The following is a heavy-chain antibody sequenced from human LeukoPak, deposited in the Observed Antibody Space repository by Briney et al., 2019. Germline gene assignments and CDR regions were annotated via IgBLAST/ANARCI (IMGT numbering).Heavy chain of an antibody. CDR2: VYYSGGT. Sequence: SETLSLTCTVSDDPMSSYYWNWIRQPPGKGLEWIGYVYYSGGTNYNPSLKSRVTISLDTSKNQFSLKLSSVTAADTAVYYCARRANTAPPWYLDYWGQGTLVTVSS. D-gene: IGHD5-18*01. CDR1: DDPMSSYY. J-gene: IGHJ4*02. CDR3: ARRANTAPPWYLDY. V-gene: IGHV4-59*01.